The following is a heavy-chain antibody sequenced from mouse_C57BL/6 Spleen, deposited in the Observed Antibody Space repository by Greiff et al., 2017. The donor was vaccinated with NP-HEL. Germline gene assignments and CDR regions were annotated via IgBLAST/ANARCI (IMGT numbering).Heavy chain of an antibody. CDR2: INPSTGGT. J-gene: IGHJ1*03. V-gene: IGHV1-42*01. Sequence: VQLQQSGPELVKPGASVKISCKASGYSFTGYYMNWVKQSPEKSLEWIGEINPSTGGTTYNQKFKAKATLTVDKSSSTAYMQLKSLTSEDSAVYYCARFTITTVVATDWYFDVWGTGTTVTVSS. CDR1: GYSFTGYY. CDR3: ARFTITTVVATDWYFDV. D-gene: IGHD1-1*01.